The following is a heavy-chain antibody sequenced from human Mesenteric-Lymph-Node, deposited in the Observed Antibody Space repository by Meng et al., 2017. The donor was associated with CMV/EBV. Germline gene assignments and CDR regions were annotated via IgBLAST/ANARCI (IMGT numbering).Heavy chain of an antibody. J-gene: IGHJ4*02. D-gene: IGHD3-9*01. CDR3: ARGSSYDILTGYFDY. CDR1: GGSFSGYY. CDR2: INHSGST. Sequence: QVQSSQWGAGLLKPSETLFVTCAVYGGSFSGYYWNWIRQSPEKGLEWIGEINHSGSTTYNPSFTSRIIISVDTSTNQISLNMSSVTAADTAVYYCARGSSYDILTGYFDYWGQGALVTVSS. V-gene: IGHV4-34*01.